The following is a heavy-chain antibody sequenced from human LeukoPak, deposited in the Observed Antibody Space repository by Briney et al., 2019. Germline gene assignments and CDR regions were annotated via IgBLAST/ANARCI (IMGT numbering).Heavy chain of an antibody. CDR1: GGSISSYY. CDR2: IYYSGST. Sequence: SETLSLTCTVSGGSISSYYWSWIRQPPGKGLEWIGYIYYSGSTYYNPSLKSRVTISVDTSKNQFSLKLSSVTAADTAVYYCARDQRVWNYYGMDVWGQGTTVTVSS. D-gene: IGHD3-16*01. CDR3: ARDQRVWNYYGMDV. V-gene: IGHV4-59*12. J-gene: IGHJ6*02.